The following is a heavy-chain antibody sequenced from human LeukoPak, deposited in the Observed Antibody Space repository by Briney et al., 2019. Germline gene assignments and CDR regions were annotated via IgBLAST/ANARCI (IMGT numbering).Heavy chain of an antibody. CDR1: GFTFSNYW. V-gene: IGHV3-23*01. Sequence: GGSLRLSCAASGFTFSNYWMNWVRQAPGKGLQWVANILASGSPTYYADSVKGRFIISRDNSKNTVYLQMNSLRVEDTAIYYCAKDLRPDGVDNFDHWGQGILVTVSS. J-gene: IGHJ4*02. CDR3: AKDLRPDGVDNFDH. CDR2: ILASGSPT. D-gene: IGHD2-8*01.